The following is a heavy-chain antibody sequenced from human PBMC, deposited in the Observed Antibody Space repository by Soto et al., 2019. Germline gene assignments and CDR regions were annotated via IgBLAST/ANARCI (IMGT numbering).Heavy chain of an antibody. Sequence: GGSLRLSCAASGFTFSSYSMNWVRQAPGKGLEWVSSISSSSSYIYYADSGKGRFTISRDNAKNSLYLQMNSLRAEDTAVYYCASSPNLAAAGPDNWFDPWGQGTLVTVSS. CDR3: ASSPNLAAAGPDNWFDP. J-gene: IGHJ5*02. CDR1: GFTFSSYS. D-gene: IGHD6-13*01. CDR2: ISSSSSYI. V-gene: IGHV3-21*01.